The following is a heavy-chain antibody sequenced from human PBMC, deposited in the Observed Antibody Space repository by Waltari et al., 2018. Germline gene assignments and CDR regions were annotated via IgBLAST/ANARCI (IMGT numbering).Heavy chain of an antibody. CDR1: GYSISSGYY. CDR3: AGPLPYDYGDTPPAFDI. Sequence: QVQLQESGPGLVKPSETLSLTCAVSGYSISSGYYWGWIRQPPGKGLEWIGSIYHSGSTYYNPSLKSRVTISVDTSKNQFSLKLSSVTAADTAVYYCAGPLPYDYGDTPPAFDIWGQGTMVTVSS. J-gene: IGHJ3*02. V-gene: IGHV4-38-2*01. CDR2: IYHSGST. D-gene: IGHD4-17*01.